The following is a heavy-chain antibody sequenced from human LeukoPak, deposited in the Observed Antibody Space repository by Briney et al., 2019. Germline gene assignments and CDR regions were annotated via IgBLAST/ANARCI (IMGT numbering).Heavy chain of an antibody. Sequence: SETLSLTCTVSGGSISSSSYYWGWIRQPPGKGLEWIGSIYYSGSTYYNPSLKSRVTISVDTSKNQFSLKLSSVTAADTAVYYCAREILYGADYFDYWGQGTLVTVSS. V-gene: IGHV4-39*07. CDR3: AREILYGADYFDY. D-gene: IGHD4-17*01. J-gene: IGHJ4*02. CDR2: IYYSGST. CDR1: GGSISSSSYY.